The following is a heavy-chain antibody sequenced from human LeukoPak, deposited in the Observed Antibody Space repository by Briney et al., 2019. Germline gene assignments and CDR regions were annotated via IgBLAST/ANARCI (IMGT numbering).Heavy chain of an antibody. D-gene: IGHD3-3*01. CDR1: GLTFSSHW. CDR3: ARYGPNDSPCDY. V-gene: IGHV3-7*01. J-gene: IGHJ4*02. Sequence: GGSLRLSCVASGLTFSSHWMSWVRQAPGKGLEWVANIKKDGSEKYYVDSVKGRFTISRDNTKNSLHLQMNSLRAEDTGVYYCARYGPNDSPCDYWGQGTLVTVSS. CDR2: IKKDGSEK.